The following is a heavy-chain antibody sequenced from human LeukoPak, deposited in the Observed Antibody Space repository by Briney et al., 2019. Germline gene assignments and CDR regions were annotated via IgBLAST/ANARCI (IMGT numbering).Heavy chain of an antibody. CDR2: INPNSGGT. V-gene: IGHV1-2*02. D-gene: IGHD5-24*01. J-gene: IGHJ4*02. CDR3: AKSGYNRFDY. Sequence: ASVKVSCKASGYTFTDYYIYWVRQAPGQGLEWMGWINPNSGGTKYAQKFQGRVTMTRDTSISTAYMEVSSLRSDDTAVYYCAKSGYNRFDYWGQGTLVTVSS. CDR1: GYTFTDYY.